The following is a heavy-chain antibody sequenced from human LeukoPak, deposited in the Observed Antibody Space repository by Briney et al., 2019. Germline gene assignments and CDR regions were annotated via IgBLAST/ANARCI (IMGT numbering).Heavy chain of an antibody. V-gene: IGHV1-18*01. CDR2: ISAYNGNT. CDR1: GYTFTSYG. CDR3: ARSLLWFGGLPDDAFDI. D-gene: IGHD3-10*01. Sequence: ASVKVSCKASGYTFTSYGISWVRQAPGQGLEWMGWISAYNGNTNYAQKLQGRVTMTTDTSTSTAYMELRSLRSDDTAVYYCARSLLWFGGLPDDAFDIWGQGTMVTVSS. J-gene: IGHJ3*02.